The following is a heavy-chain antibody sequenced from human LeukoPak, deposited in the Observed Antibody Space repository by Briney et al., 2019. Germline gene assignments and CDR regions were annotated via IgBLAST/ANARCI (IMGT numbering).Heavy chain of an antibody. CDR2: IYYSGST. CDR1: GGSISRSTYY. J-gene: IGHJ4*02. V-gene: IGHV4-39*01. CDR3: ARSAPYFDY. Sequence: SETLSLTCIVSGGSISRSTYYWGWIRQPPGKGLEWIGNIYYSGSTNYNPSLKSRVTVSVDTSKNQFSLKLSSVTAADTAVYYCARSAPYFDYWGQGTLVTVCS.